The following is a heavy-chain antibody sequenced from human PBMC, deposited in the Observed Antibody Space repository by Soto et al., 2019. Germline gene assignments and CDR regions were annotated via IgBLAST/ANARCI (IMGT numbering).Heavy chain of an antibody. CDR3: ALLGGLGDCTNGVCSHYGMDV. D-gene: IGHD2-8*01. J-gene: IGHJ6*02. Sequence: GASVKVSCKASGYTFTSYGISWVRQAPGQGLEWMGWISAYNGNTNYAQKLQGRVTMTTDTSTSTAYMELRSLRSDDTAVYYCALLGGLGDCTNGVCSHYGMDVWGQGTTVTVSS. V-gene: IGHV1-18*01. CDR1: GYTFTSYG. CDR2: ISAYNGNT.